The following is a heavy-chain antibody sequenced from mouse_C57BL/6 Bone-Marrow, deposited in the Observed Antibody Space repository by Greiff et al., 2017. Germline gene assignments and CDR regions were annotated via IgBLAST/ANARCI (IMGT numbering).Heavy chain of an antibody. J-gene: IGHJ4*01. CDR3: ARSYYRNYLRGAMDY. V-gene: IGHV1-63*01. CDR1: GYTFTNYW. CDR2: IYPGGGYT. D-gene: IGHD2-5*01. Sequence: QVQLQQSGAELVRPGTSVKMSCKASGYTFTNYWIGWAKQRPGHGLEWIGDIYPGGGYTNYNEKFKGKATLTADKSSSTAYMQFSSLTSEDSAIYYCARSYYRNYLRGAMDYWGQGTSVTVSS.